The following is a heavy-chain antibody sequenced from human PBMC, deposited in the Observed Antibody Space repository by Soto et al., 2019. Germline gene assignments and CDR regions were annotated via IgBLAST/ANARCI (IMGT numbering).Heavy chain of an antibody. CDR3: ARDNLAFQGAFDL. CDR2: ITGTSAFT. Sequence: GSLRLSCAASGFVFSDFQFNWVRQAPGGGLEWLSSITGTSAFTEYAESIEGRFTISRDNPNRLLFLHMDNLRPEDTAVYYCARDNLAFQGAFDLWGQGTLVTVSS. V-gene: IGHV3-21*01. D-gene: IGHD3-16*01. J-gene: IGHJ4*02. CDR1: GFVFSDFQ.